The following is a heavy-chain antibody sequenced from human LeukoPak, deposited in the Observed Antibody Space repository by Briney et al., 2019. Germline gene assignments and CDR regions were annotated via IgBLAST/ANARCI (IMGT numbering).Heavy chain of an antibody. CDR3: ASSIAAHYYYYGMDV. CDR1: GGTFSSYA. CDR2: IIHILGIA. Sequence: SVKVSCKASGGTFSSYAISWVRQAPGQGLEWMGRIIHILGIANYAQKFQGRVTITADKSTSTAYMELSSLRSEDTAVYYCASSIAAHYYYYGMDVWGQGTTVTVSS. D-gene: IGHD6-6*01. V-gene: IGHV1-69*04. J-gene: IGHJ6*02.